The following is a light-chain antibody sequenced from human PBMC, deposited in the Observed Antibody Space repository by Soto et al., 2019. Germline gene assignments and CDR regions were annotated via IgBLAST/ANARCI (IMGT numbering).Light chain of an antibody. V-gene: IGKV3-20*01. Sequence: EIVLTQFPGTLSLSPGERATRSCRAIQSVSSSYLAWYQQKPGQAPRLLIYGASSRATGIPDRFSGSGSGTDFTLTISRLEPEDFAVYYCQQYGSSPRTFGQGTKVDIK. CDR2: GAS. J-gene: IGKJ1*01. CDR3: QQYGSSPRT. CDR1: QSVSSSY.